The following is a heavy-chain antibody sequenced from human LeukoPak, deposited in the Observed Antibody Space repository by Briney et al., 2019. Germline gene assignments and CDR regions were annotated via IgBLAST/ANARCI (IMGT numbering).Heavy chain of an antibody. CDR3: ARHGLTSFRYFDL. V-gene: IGHV4-39*01. CDR1: GGSISSSGFY. J-gene: IGHJ2*01. Sequence: SETLSLTCSVSGGSISSSGFYWGWIRQPPGKGLEWIGTMSQSGSTHYNSSLKSRVTVSVDTSKNQCSLTLSSVTAADTAVYYCARHGLTSFRYFDLWGRGTLVTVPS. CDR2: MSQSGST. D-gene: IGHD3/OR15-3a*01.